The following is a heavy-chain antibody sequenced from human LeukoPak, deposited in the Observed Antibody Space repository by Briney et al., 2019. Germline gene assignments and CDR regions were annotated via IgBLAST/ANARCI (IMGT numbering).Heavy chain of an antibody. CDR3: AREYLAVAGNWYFDL. V-gene: IGHV4-30-4*01. J-gene: IGHJ2*01. Sequence: SETLSLTCTVSGGSISSGDYYWSWIRQPPGKGLEWIGYIYYSGSTYYNPSLKSRVTISVDTSKNQFSLKLSSVTAADTAVYYCAREYLAVAGNWYFDLWGRGTLSLSPQ. D-gene: IGHD6-19*01. CDR2: IYYSGST. CDR1: GGSISSGDYY.